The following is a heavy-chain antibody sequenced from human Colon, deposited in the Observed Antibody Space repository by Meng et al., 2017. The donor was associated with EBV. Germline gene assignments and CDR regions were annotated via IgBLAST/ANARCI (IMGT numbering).Heavy chain of an antibody. CDR3: ARVGGLDGYRLGGDY. J-gene: IGHJ4*02. CDR2: VNPSGST. V-gene: IGHV4-34*01. Sequence: QVQVQQWGAGLLKPLETRSLTCGVYGASFSGYYWSWIRQPPGKGLVWIGEVNPSGSTNYSPSLKSRVTISVDTSKNQFSLRLNSVTAADTAVYYCARVGGLDGYRLGGDYWGQGALVTVSS. D-gene: IGHD5-24*01. CDR1: GASFSGYY.